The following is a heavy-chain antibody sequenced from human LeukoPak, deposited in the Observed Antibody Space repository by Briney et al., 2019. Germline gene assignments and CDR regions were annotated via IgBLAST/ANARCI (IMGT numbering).Heavy chain of an antibody. CDR2: VSSSGSYT. Sequence: GGSLRLSCVASGFSLSNYIMSWVRQAPGKGLEWVSTVSSSGSYTYYADSVKGRFTISRDNSKNTLYLQINSLRAEDTAIYYCAKGGMAAKIAYWGQGTLVTVSS. CDR3: AKGGMAAKIAY. J-gene: IGHJ4*02. D-gene: IGHD5-24*01. CDR1: GFSLSNYI. V-gene: IGHV3-23*01.